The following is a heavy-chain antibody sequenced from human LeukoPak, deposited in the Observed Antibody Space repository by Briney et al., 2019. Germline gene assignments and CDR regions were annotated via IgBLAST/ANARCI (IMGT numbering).Heavy chain of an antibody. J-gene: IGHJ4*02. D-gene: IGHD5-18*01. CDR1: GFTFSSYS. CDR3: ARDSDTAMEGDY. Sequence: PGGSLRLSCAASGFTFSSYSINWVRQAPGKGLEWVSSISSSSSSYIYYADSVKGRFTISRDNAKNSLYLQMNSLRAEDTAVYYCARDSDTAMEGDYWGQGTLVTVSS. CDR2: ISSSSSSYI. V-gene: IGHV3-21*01.